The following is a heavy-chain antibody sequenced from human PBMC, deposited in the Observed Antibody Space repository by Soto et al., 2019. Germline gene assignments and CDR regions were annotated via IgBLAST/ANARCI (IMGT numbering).Heavy chain of an antibody. D-gene: IGHD4-17*01. CDR3: ASRRNPYGAYDY. J-gene: IGHJ4*02. V-gene: IGHV3-66*01. CDR1: GFTVSSNF. Sequence: EVQLVVSRGGLVQPGGSLRLSCAASGFTVSSNFMSWVRQAPGKGLEWVSIIYSDGSTYYADSVKGRFTISRDNSKNTLYLQMNRLRADDTAVYYCASRRNPYGAYDYWGQGTPVTVSS. CDR2: IYSDGST.